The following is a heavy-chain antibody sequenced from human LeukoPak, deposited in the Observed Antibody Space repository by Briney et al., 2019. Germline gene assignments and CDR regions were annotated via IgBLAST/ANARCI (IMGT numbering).Heavy chain of an antibody. CDR1: GGSSNNYY. Sequence: PSETLSLTCTVSGGSSNNYYWSWIRQSAGKGLEWIGRIYTSGSTNYNPSLKSRVSMSVDTSKNQFSLRLRSVTAADTAVYYCSGRNYYDSSGYFSNMDVWGKGTTVTVSS. V-gene: IGHV4-4*07. D-gene: IGHD3-22*01. CDR3: SGRNYYDSSGYFSNMDV. CDR2: IYTSGST. J-gene: IGHJ6*03.